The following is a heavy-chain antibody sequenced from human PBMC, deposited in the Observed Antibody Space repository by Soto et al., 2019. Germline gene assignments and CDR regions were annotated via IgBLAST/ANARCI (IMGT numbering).Heavy chain of an antibody. CDR3: TTDSYSTMIVVRFDY. CDR2: ISSTSTFT. D-gene: IGHD3-22*01. Sequence: LRLSCVASGFTFSDYYMIWILQAPGKGLEWVSYISSTSTFTNYADSVKGRFAISRDDSKNMVYLQMNSLKTEDKGIYYCTTDSYSTMIVVRFDYWGHGTLVTVSS. CDR1: GFTFSDYY. J-gene: IGHJ4*01. V-gene: IGHV3-11*05.